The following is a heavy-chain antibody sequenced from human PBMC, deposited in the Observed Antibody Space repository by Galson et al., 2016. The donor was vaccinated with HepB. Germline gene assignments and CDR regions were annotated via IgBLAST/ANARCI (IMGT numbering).Heavy chain of an antibody. CDR3: VRDRGSATHSYYHGMDV. V-gene: IGHV3-53*01. J-gene: IGHJ6*02. Sequence: SLRLSCAASGLSVSNNYMSWVRQAPGKGLEWVSVIYSGGTTFYSGSVKGRFIVSKDNSKNTLYLQMNSVGAEDTAIYYCVRDRGSATHSYYHGMDVWGQGATVTVSS. D-gene: IGHD3-10*01. CDR1: GLSVSNNY. CDR2: IYSGGTT.